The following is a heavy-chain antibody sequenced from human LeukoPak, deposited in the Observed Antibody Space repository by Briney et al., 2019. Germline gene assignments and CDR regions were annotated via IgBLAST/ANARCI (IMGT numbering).Heavy chain of an antibody. D-gene: IGHD4/OR15-4a*01. CDR3: ARGLTVDF. V-gene: IGHV3-74*01. CDR1: GFTFSDYW. Sequence: GGSLRLSCAASGFTFSDYWMHWVRQAPGKGLVWVSRINTDMSSTIYTDSVKGRFTISRDNAKNTLYLQMNSLRADDTAVFYCARGLTVDFWGQGTLVTVSS. CDR2: INTDMSST. J-gene: IGHJ4*02.